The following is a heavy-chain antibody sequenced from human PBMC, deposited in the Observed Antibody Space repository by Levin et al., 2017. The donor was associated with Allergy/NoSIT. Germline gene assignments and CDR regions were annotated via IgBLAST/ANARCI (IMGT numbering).Heavy chain of an antibody. V-gene: IGHV3-23*01. J-gene: IGHJ3*01. CDR1: GFTFSEYA. CDR3: AKKQGGTTGFSFDV. Sequence: GGSLRLSCAASGFTFSEYAMTWVRQAPGKGLEWVSVITGGGSDTYYGDSVKGRFTVSRDNSKNTLYLELNGLRDDDTAVYYCAKKQGGTTGFSFDVWGQGTMVTVSS. CDR2: ITGGGSDT. D-gene: IGHD1/OR15-1a*01.